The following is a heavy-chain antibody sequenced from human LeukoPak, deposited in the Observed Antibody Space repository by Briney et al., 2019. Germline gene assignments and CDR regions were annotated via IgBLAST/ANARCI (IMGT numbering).Heavy chain of an antibody. J-gene: IGHJ4*02. CDR1: GGSFSGYY. Sequence: SETLSLTCAVYGGSFSGYYWSWIRQPPGKGLEWIGETNHSGSTNYNPSLKSRVTISVDTSKNQFSLKLSSVTAADTAVYYCARGTYCGGDCSHYFDYWGQGTLVTVSS. D-gene: IGHD2-21*02. V-gene: IGHV4-34*01. CDR2: TNHSGST. CDR3: ARGTYCGGDCSHYFDY.